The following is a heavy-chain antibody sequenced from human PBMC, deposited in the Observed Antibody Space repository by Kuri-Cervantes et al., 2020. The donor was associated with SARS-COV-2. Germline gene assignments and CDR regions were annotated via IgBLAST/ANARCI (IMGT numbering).Heavy chain of an antibody. D-gene: IGHD6-13*01. CDR2: ISGSGGST. V-gene: IGHV3-23*01. Sequence: GGSLRPSCAASGFTFSSYEMNWVRQAPGKGLEWVSAISGSGGSTYYADSVKGRFTISRDNSKNTLYLQMNSLRAEDTAVYYCARDSGSSFDYWGQGTRVTVSS. CDR3: ARDSGSSFDY. J-gene: IGHJ4*02. CDR1: GFTFSSYE.